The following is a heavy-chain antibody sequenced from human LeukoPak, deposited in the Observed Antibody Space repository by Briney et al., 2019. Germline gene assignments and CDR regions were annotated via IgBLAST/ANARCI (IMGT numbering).Heavy chain of an antibody. CDR2: FYYNGVT. CDR1: GGSVSTSDYL. Sequence: SETLSLTCTVSGGSVSTSDYLWAWVGQPPGKGLEWIGDFYYNGVTSYSPSLKSRVTISVDTSKNQFSLNLTSVTAADTAVYYCVRRNYVSGRIDPWGQGTLVTVSS. CDR3: VRRNYVSGRIDP. J-gene: IGHJ5*02. V-gene: IGHV4-39*01. D-gene: IGHD3-16*01.